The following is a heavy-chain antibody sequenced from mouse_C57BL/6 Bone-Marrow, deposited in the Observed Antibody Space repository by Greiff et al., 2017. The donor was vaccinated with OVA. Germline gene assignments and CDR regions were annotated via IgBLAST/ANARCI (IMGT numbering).Heavy chain of an antibody. CDR2: ISDGGSYT. CDR1: GFTFSSYA. CDR3: ARDRGFTTVVATRFDY. J-gene: IGHJ2*01. V-gene: IGHV5-4*01. Sequence: EVKLQESGGGLVKPGGSLKLSCAASGFTFSSYAMSWVRQTPEKRLEWVATISDGGSYTYYPDNVKGRFTISRDNAKNNLYLQMSHLKSEDTAMYYCARDRGFTTVVATRFDYWGQGTTLTVSS. D-gene: IGHD1-1*01.